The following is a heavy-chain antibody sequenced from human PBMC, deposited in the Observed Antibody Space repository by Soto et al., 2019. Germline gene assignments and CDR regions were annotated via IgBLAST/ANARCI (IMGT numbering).Heavy chain of an antibody. CDR2: IYYSGST. CDR3: VRLPTNGDPLYYFDY. Sequence: SETLSLTCTVSGGSISSSSYYWGWIRQPPGKGLEWIGSIYYSGSTYYNPSLKSRVTISVDTSKNQFSLKLSSVTAADTAVYYCVRLPTNGDPLYYFDYWGQGTLVTVSS. J-gene: IGHJ4*02. CDR1: GGSISSSSYY. D-gene: IGHD4-17*01. V-gene: IGHV4-39*01.